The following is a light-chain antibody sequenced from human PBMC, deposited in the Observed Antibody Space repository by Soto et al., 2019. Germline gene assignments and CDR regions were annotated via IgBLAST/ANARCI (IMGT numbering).Light chain of an antibody. CDR3: QSYDSSLSGVV. CDR2: GNS. Sequence: QSVLTQPPSVSGAPGQRVTISCTGSSSNIGAGYDLHRYQQLPGTAPKLLIYGNSNRPSRVPDRFSGSKSGTSASLAITGRQAEDEADYYCQSYDSSLSGVVFGGGTEPTV. J-gene: IGLJ2*01. CDR1: SSNIGAGYD. V-gene: IGLV1-40*01.